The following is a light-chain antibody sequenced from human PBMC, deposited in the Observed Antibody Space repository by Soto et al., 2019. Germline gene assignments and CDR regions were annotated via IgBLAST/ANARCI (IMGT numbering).Light chain of an antibody. CDR1: QSVTNNY. V-gene: IGKV3-20*01. CDR2: GVS. Sequence: SVLTQSPGTLSLSPGEIATLSCRATQSVTNNYFAWYQQKPGQSPRLLIYGVSSRATDIPDRFSGSGSGTDFTLTISRLEPEDFVVYYCQQYSSLPHTFGQGTKLEVK. J-gene: IGKJ2*01. CDR3: QQYSSLPHT.